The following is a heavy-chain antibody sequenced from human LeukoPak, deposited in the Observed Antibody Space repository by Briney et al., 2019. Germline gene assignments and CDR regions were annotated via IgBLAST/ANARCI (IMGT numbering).Heavy chain of an antibody. CDR1: VESVSCTIAA. CDR2: TYYRSKWYN. D-gene: IGHD2-15*01. V-gene: IGHV6-1*01. Sequence: QTLSHTRAISVESVSCTIAAGNWTRQSPSRGLEWLGWTYYRSKWYNDYACSVKSRITINPDTSNNQFYLQLSDVTPEDTVVYYCAGGWSLDSWGQRTLVTVSS. CDR3: AGGWSLDS. J-gene: IGHJ4*02.